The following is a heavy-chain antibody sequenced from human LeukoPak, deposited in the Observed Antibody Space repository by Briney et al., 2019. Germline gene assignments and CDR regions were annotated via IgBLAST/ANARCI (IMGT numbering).Heavy chain of an antibody. Sequence: SVKVSCKASGGTFSSYAISWVRQAPGQGLEWMGGIIIIFGTPNYAQKFQGRVTITADESTSTAYMELSSLRSDDTAVYYCARDHIVGAGYYYYYYMDVWGEGTAITVSS. J-gene: IGHJ6*03. D-gene: IGHD1-26*01. CDR1: GGTFSSYA. CDR2: IIIIFGTP. CDR3: ARDHIVGAGYYYYYYMDV. V-gene: IGHV1-69*01.